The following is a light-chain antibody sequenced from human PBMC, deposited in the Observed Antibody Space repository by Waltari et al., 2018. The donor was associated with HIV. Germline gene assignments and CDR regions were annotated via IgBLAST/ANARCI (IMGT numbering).Light chain of an antibody. J-gene: IGLJ3*02. CDR2: SNN. Sequence: QSVLTQPPSASGTPGQRVTISCSGSSSNIGSNTVNWYQQLPGTAPKPLIYSNNPRPSGVPDRFSGSKSGTSASLAISGLQSEDEADYYCAAWDDSLNGWVFGGGTKLTVL. CDR3: AAWDDSLNGWV. V-gene: IGLV1-44*01. CDR1: SSNIGSNT.